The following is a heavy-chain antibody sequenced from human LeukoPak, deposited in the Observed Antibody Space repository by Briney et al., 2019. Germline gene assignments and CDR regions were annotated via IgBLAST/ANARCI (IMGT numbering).Heavy chain of an antibody. CDR2: INSDGSST. D-gene: IGHD6-13*01. CDR1: GFIFSSYW. J-gene: IGHJ4*02. Sequence: PGGSLRLSCAASGFIFSSYWMHWVRQAPGKGLVWVSRINSDGSSTSYADSVKGRFTISRDDAKNTMYLQMNSLRAEDTAVYYCARDPAAAGPGSHDYWGQGTLVTVSS. CDR3: ARDPAAAGPGSHDY. V-gene: IGHV3-74*01.